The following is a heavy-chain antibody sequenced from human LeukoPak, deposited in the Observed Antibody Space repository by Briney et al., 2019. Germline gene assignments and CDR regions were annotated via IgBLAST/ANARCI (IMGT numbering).Heavy chain of an antibody. V-gene: IGHV4-59*08. CDR2: IYYSGST. Sequence: SETLSLTCTVSGGSISSYYWSWIRQPPGKGLEWIGYIYYSGSTNYNPSLKSRVTISVDTSKNQVSLKMSSVTAADTAVYYCAKSGGYGLIDYWGQGTLVTVSS. J-gene: IGHJ4*01. CDR1: GGSISSYY. D-gene: IGHD6-25*01. CDR3: AKSGGYGLIDY.